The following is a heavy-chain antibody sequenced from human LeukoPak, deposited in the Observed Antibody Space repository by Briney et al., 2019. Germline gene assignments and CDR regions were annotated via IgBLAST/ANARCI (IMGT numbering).Heavy chain of an antibody. CDR1: GFTFSDYY. V-gene: IGHV3-11*06. J-gene: IGHJ4*02. D-gene: IGHD3-9*01. CDR2: ISSSSSYT. CDR3: ARAPGRYYDIDY. Sequence: GGSLRLSCAASGFTFSDYYMSWIRQAPGKGLEWVPYISSSSSYTNYADSVKGRFTISRDNAKNSLYLQMNSLRAEDTAVYYCARAPGRYYDIDYWGQGTLVTVSS.